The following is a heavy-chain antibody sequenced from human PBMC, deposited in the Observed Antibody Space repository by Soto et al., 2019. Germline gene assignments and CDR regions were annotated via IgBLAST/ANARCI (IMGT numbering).Heavy chain of an antibody. J-gene: IGHJ4*02. Sequence: GGSLRLSCAASGFSVSGNYMSWVRQAPGKGLEWVSSIYSGGGTYYADSVKGRFTISRDRSKNTLYLQMSGLRVEDTAVYYCAKEVYYYDSGGHYTVYYFDYWGQGT. CDR3: AKEVYYYDSGGHYTVYYFDY. CDR1: GFSVSGNY. V-gene: IGHV3-66*01. CDR2: IYSGGGT. D-gene: IGHD3-22*01.